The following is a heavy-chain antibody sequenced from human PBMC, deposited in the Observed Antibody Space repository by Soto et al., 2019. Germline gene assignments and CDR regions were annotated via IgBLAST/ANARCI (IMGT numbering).Heavy chain of an antibody. Sequence: PSDTLSLTCSVSGDSISTVDYFWAWIRQPPGQALEYIGYIYKSTTTYYNPSFESRVAISLDTSKSQFSLNVTSVTAADTAVYFCARGRYCLTGRCFPNWFDSWGQGTLVTVSS. V-gene: IGHV4-30-4*02. CDR3: ARGRYCLTGRCFPNWFDS. CDR2: IYKSTTT. J-gene: IGHJ5*01. CDR1: GDSISTVDYF. D-gene: IGHD2-15*01.